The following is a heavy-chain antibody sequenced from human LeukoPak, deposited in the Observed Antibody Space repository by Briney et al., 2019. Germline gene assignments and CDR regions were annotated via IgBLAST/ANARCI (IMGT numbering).Heavy chain of an antibody. V-gene: IGHV3-7*01. CDR2: IKQDGSEK. CDR1: GFTFSSYW. CDR3: ARDVDFWSGYYRDY. J-gene: IGHJ4*02. D-gene: IGHD3-3*01. Sequence: GGSLRLSCAASGFTFSSYWMSWVRQAPGKGLEWVANIKQDGSEKYYVDSVKGRFTISRDNAKNSLYLQMNSLRAADTAVYYCARDVDFWSGYYRDYWGQGTLVTVSS.